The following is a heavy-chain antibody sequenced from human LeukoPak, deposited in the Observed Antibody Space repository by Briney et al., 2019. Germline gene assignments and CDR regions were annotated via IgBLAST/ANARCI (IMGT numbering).Heavy chain of an antibody. V-gene: IGHV3-11*06. CDR1: GFTFSDYY. J-gene: IGHJ4*02. CDR2: ISGTSSDT. CDR3: AKCRDGYNDFDY. D-gene: IGHD5-24*01. Sequence: GGSLRLSCSASGFTFSDYYMSWLRQAPGKGLEYLSYISGTSSDTNYADPVKGRFTISRDNSKNTLYLQMNSLRAEDTAVYYCAKCRDGYNDFDYWGQGTLVTVSP.